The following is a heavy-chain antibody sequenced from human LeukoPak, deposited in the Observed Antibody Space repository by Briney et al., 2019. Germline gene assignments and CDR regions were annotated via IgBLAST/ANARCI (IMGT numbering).Heavy chain of an antibody. D-gene: IGHD3-16*02. CDR3: ARAYQPLGGLSFPDS. CDR2: VNTNTGDP. V-gene: IGHV7-4-1*02. J-gene: IGHJ5*01. CDR1: GYTFTNYA. Sequence: GASVKVSCKASGYTFTNYAMNWVRQAPGQGLEWMGWVNTNTGDPTYAQDSTGRFVFSVDTSVSTAYLQISSLKAEDTAVYYCARAYQPLGGLSFPDSWGQGTLVTVSS.